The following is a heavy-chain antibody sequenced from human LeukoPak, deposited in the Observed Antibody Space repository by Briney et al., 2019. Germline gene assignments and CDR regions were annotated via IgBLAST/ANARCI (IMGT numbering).Heavy chain of an antibody. J-gene: IGHJ3*02. CDR3: ARDQYYYYDSSGYPLDAFDI. CDR2: ISSSGSTI. CDR1: GFTFSDYY. V-gene: IGHV3-11*04. D-gene: IGHD3-22*01. Sequence: GGSLRLSCAASGFTFSDYYMSWIRQAPGKGLEWVSYISSSGSTIYYADSVKGRFTISRDNAKNSLYLQMNSLRAEDTAVYYCARDQYYYYDSSGYPLDAFDIWGQGTMVTVSS.